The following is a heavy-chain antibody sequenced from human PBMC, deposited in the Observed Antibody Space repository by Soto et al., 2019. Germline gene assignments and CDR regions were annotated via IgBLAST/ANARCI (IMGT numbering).Heavy chain of an antibody. CDR1: GFTFNNYA. V-gene: IGHV3-23*01. D-gene: IGHD3-10*01. J-gene: IGHJ4*02. Sequence: EVQLLESGGGLVQPGGSLRLSCAASGFTFNNYAMTWVRQAPGKGLEWVSAISGGGDTTSYADSVKGRFTVSRDGSKDTAEPRVGSPRTEDPGPFYWAKGRGGSGSLNPRVDFWGQGTLVTVSS. CDR2: ISGGGDTT. CDR3: AKGRGGSGSLNPRVDF.